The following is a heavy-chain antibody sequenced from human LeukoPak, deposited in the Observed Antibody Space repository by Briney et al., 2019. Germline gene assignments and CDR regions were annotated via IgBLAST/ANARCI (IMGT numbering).Heavy chain of an antibody. D-gene: IGHD6-19*01. J-gene: IGHJ4*02. V-gene: IGHV3-48*03. CDR1: GFPFSVYE. CDR2: IASSGTIK. CDR3: ALLAVASDFDY. Sequence: QTGGSLRLSCVVSGFPFSVYEMNWVRRAPGKGLEWVSNIASSGTIKYYADSVKGRFSISRDNAKSSLYLQMNSLRVEDTAVYYCALLAVASDFDYWGQGALVTVSS.